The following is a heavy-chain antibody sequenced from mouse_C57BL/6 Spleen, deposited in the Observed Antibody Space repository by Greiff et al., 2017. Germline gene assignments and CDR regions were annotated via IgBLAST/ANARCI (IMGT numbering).Heavy chain of an antibody. CDR1: GYTFTSYD. Sequence: VKLVESGPELVKPGASVKLSCKASGYTFTSYDINWVKQRPGQGLEWIGWIYPRDGSTKYNEKFKGKATLTVDTSSSTAYMELHSLTSEDSAVYFCARGSSGFSAWFAYWGQGTLVTVSA. J-gene: IGHJ3*01. CDR2: IYPRDGST. CDR3: ARGSSGFSAWFAY. V-gene: IGHV1-85*01. D-gene: IGHD3-2*02.